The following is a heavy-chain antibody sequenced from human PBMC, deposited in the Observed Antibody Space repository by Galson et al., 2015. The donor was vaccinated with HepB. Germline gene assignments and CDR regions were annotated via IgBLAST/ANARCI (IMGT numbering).Heavy chain of an antibody. V-gene: IGHV3-15*07. CDR2: IKSKTDGGTT. CDR1: GFTFSNAW. D-gene: IGHD2-2*01. J-gene: IGHJ2*01. Sequence: SLRLSCAASGFTFSNAWMNWVRQAPGKGLEWVGRIKSKTDGGTTDYAAPVKGRFTISRDDSKNTLYLQMNSLKTEDTAVYYCTTGYCSSTSCYDDWYFDLWGRGTLVTVSS. CDR3: TTGYCSSTSCYDDWYFDL.